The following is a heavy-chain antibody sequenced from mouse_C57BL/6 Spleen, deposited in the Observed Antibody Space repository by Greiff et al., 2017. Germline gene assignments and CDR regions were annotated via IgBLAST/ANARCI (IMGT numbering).Heavy chain of an antibody. D-gene: IGHD2-4*01. CDR3: ARRGRYDYDGAMDY. Sequence: EVKLQESGPELVKPGASVKISCKASGYSFTDYNMNWVKQSNGKSLEWIGVINPNYGTTSYNQKFKGKATLTVDQASSTAYMQLNSLTSEDSAVYYCARRGRYDYDGAMDYWGQGTLVTVSS. V-gene: IGHV1-39*01. CDR2: INPNYGTT. J-gene: IGHJ4*01. CDR1: GYSFTDYN.